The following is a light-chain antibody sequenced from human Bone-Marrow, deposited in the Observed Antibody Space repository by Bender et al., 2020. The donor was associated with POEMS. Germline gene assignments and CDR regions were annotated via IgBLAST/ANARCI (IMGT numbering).Light chain of an antibody. CDR3: AVWDDSLNGWV. V-gene: IGLV1-44*01. J-gene: IGLJ3*02. Sequence: QSVLTQSPSASGTPGQRVTMSCSGSYSNIGAHAVNWYQHLPGTAPKLLIYSSHRRPSEVPDRFSGSRSGTSASLAISGLQSEDEADYYCAVWDDSLNGWVFGGGTKLTVL. CDR1: YSNIGAHA. CDR2: SSH.